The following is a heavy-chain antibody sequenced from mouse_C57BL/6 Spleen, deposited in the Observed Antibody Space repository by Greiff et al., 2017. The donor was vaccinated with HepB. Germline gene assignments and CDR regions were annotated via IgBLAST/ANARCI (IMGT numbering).Heavy chain of an antibody. CDR1: GFNIKNTY. Sequence: VQLKESVAELVRPGASVKLSCTASGFNIKNTYMHWVKQRPEQGLEWIGRIDPANGNTKYAPKFQGKATITADISSNTAYLQLSSLTSEDTAIYYCAREDYGNYVEDAMDYWGQGTSVTVAS. CDR3: AREDYGNYVEDAMDY. V-gene: IGHV14-3*01. D-gene: IGHD2-1*01. CDR2: IDPANGNT. J-gene: IGHJ4*01.